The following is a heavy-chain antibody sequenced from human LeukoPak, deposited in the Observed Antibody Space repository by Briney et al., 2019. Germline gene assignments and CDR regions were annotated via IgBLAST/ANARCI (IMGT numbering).Heavy chain of an antibody. D-gene: IGHD3-22*01. J-gene: IGHJ3*02. CDR2: FDPEDGET. CDR1: GYTLTELS. CDR3: ATLSAMVVVVITTDAFDI. Sequence: ASVKVSCKVSGYTLTELSMHWVRQAPGKGLEWMGGFDPEDGETIYAQKFQGRVTMTEDTSTDTAYMELSSLRSEDTAVYYCATLSAMVVVVITTDAFDIWGQGTIVTVSS. V-gene: IGHV1-24*01.